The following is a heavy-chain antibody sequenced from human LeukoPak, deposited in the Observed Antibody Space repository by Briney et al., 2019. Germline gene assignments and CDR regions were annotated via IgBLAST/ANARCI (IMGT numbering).Heavy chain of an antibody. CDR1: GGSISSSSYY. Sequence: PSETLSLTCTVSGGSISSSSYYWGWTRQPPGKGLEWIGSIYYSGSTYYNPSLKSRVTISVDTSKNQFSLKLSSVTAADTAVYYCARHVLSGYLNSWYFDLWGRGTLVTVSS. V-gene: IGHV4-39*01. CDR3: ARHVLSGYLNSWYFDL. D-gene: IGHD3-3*01. CDR2: IYYSGST. J-gene: IGHJ2*01.